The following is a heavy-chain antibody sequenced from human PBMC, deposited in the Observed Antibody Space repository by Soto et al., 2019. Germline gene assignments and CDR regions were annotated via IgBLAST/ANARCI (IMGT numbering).Heavy chain of an antibody. CDR1: GDSVSSNSAA. CDR3: ARDHRIAVAGTGPGRVWFDP. Sequence: QTLSLTCAISGDSVSSNSAAWNWIRQSPSRGLEWLGRTYYRSKWYNDYAVSVKSRITINPDTSKNQFSLQLNSVTPEDTAVYYCARDHRIAVAGTGPGRVWFDPWGQGTLVTVSS. CDR2: TYYRSKWYN. V-gene: IGHV6-1*01. J-gene: IGHJ5*02. D-gene: IGHD6-19*01.